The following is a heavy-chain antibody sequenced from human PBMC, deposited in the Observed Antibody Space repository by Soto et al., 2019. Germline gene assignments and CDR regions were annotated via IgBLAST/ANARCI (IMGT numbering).Heavy chain of an antibody. CDR3: ARHIVAPKSDWFDP. V-gene: IGHV3-11*06. Sequence: KPGGSLRLSCAASGFTFSDYYMSWIRQAPGKGLEWVSYISSSSSYTNYADSVKGRFTISRDNAKNSLYLQMNSLRAEDTAVYYCARHIVAPKSDWFDPWGQGTLVTVSS. D-gene: IGHD5-12*01. CDR2: ISSSSSYT. CDR1: GFTFSDYY. J-gene: IGHJ5*02.